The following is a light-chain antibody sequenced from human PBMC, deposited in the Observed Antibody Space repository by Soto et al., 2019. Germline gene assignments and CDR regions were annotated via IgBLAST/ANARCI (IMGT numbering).Light chain of an antibody. V-gene: IGKV1-6*02. CDR2: VAS. Sequence: AIQMTQSPSSVSASVGDRVTITCRASQDIGDDLGWYQQKPGKVPNLLIYVASSLQRGVPSRFSGSGSGTDFTLTIRSLQPEDAATYYCLQDYNYPLTFGGGTKVEIK. J-gene: IGKJ4*01. CDR1: QDIGDD. CDR3: LQDYNYPLT.